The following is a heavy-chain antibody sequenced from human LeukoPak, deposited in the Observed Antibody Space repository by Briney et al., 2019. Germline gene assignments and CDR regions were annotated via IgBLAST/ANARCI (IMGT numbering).Heavy chain of an antibody. J-gene: IGHJ5*02. CDR3: ARHYGSGSYYSNWFDP. D-gene: IGHD3-10*01. Sequence: SETLSLTCTVSGGSISSSSYYWGWLRQPPGKGLEWIVSIYYSGSTYYNPSLKCRVTISVDPSKNQFSLKLSSVTAADTAVYYCARHYGSGSYYSNWFDPWGQGTLVTVSS. V-gene: IGHV4-39*01. CDR2: IYYSGST. CDR1: GGSISSSSYY.